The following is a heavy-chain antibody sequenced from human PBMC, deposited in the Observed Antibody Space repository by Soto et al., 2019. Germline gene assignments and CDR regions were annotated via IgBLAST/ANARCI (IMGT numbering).Heavy chain of an antibody. Sequence: SETLSLTCTVSGDSFSDYYWNWIRQVPGKGLEWFGFVFHSATTSYNPSLKTRVAISDDTSKKQFSLRLTSVTAADTAIYYCARGHYSSGWPIDHWGQGILVTVSS. CDR2: VFHSATT. CDR3: ARGHYSSGWPIDH. D-gene: IGHD6-19*01. V-gene: IGHV4-59*01. J-gene: IGHJ4*02. CDR1: GDSFSDYY.